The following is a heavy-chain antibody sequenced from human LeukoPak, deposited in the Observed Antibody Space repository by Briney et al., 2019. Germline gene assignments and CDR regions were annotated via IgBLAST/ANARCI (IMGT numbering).Heavy chain of an antibody. CDR2: ISGSGGST. Sequence: GGSLRLSCAASGLTFSSYAMSWVRQAPGKGLEWVSAISGSGGSTYYADSVKGRFTISGDNSKNTLYLQMNSLRAEDTAVYYCAKRGNCSSTSCYGYYFDYWGQGTLVTVSS. J-gene: IGHJ4*02. CDR1: GLTFSSYA. CDR3: AKRGNCSSTSCYGYYFDY. V-gene: IGHV3-23*01. D-gene: IGHD2-2*01.